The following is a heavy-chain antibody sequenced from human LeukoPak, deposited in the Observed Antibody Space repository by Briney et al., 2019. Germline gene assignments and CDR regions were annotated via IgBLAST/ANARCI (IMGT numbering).Heavy chain of an antibody. J-gene: IGHJ3*02. Sequence: PSETLSLTCAVYGGSFSGYYWSWIRQPPGKGLEWIGEINHSGSTNYNPSLKSRVTISVDTSKNQFSLRLSSVTAADTAVYYCARLAAAVDAFDIWGQGTMVTVSS. D-gene: IGHD6-13*01. CDR2: INHSGST. V-gene: IGHV4-34*01. CDR1: GGSFSGYY. CDR3: ARLAAAVDAFDI.